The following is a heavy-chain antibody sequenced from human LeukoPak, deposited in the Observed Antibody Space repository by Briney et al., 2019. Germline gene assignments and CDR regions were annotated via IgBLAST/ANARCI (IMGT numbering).Heavy chain of an antibody. CDR1: GFTFDDYC. V-gene: IGHV3-20*04. J-gene: IGHJ4*02. CDR3: ARGNYYDSSGYLYY. CDR2: INWNGGST. D-gene: IGHD3-22*01. Sequence: AGGSLRLSSAAAGFTFDDYCMSWVRQAPGKGLEWVAGINWNGGSTGYADSVKGRFTISRDNAKNSLYLQMNSLRAEDTALYYCARGNYYDSSGYLYYWGQGTLVTVSS.